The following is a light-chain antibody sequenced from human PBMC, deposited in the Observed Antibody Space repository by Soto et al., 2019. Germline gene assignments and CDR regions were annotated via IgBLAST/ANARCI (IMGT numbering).Light chain of an antibody. Sequence: EIVFTQSPGTLSLSPGERATLSCRASQSVSSSYLAWYQQKPGQAPRLLIYDASNRATGIPARFSGSGSGTDFTLTISSLEPEDFAVYYCQQRSNWSWTFGQGTKVDIK. CDR2: DAS. CDR1: QSVSSSY. V-gene: IGKV3D-20*02. CDR3: QQRSNWSWT. J-gene: IGKJ1*01.